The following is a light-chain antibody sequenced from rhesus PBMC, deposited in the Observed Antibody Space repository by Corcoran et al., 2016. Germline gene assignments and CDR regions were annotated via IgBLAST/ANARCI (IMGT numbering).Light chain of an antibody. Sequence: DIQVTQSPSYLSASVGDRVTITCRASENVNNYLNWYQQKPGKAPKLLISKASNLLSGVPSRFSGSGSGTDYTFPISSLQPEDVASYYCQQGYGTPFTFGPGTKLDIK. V-gene: IGKV1-74*01. CDR3: QQGYGTPFT. CDR2: KAS. CDR1: ENVNNY. J-gene: IGKJ3*01.